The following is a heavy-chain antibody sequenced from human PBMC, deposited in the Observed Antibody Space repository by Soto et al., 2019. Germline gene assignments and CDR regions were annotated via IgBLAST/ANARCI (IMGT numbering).Heavy chain of an antibody. CDR2: INSGASTT. CDR1: GLTFSSSW. V-gene: IGHV3-74*01. CDR3: ARGPSGWFGYDY. D-gene: IGHD6-19*01. Sequence: PGGSLRLSCAASGLTFSSSWMHWVRQAPGKGLVWVSRINSGASTTNYADSVKGRFTISRDNAKNTLYLQMDSLTAEGTAVYYCARGPSGWFGYDYWGQGTLVTVSS. J-gene: IGHJ4*02.